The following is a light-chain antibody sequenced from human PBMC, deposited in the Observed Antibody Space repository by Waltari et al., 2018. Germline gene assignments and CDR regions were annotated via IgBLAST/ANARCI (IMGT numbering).Light chain of an antibody. Sequence: EIVMTQSPVTLSVSPGERAALSCRSSQSVRTNLAWYQQTPGQTPRLLIYGASTRAAEIPARFSGSGSGTEFTLTISSLQSEDFAVYYCQQYNDWPYTFGQGTKLEI. CDR2: GAS. CDR3: QQYNDWPYT. V-gene: IGKV3-15*01. CDR1: QSVRTN. J-gene: IGKJ2*01.